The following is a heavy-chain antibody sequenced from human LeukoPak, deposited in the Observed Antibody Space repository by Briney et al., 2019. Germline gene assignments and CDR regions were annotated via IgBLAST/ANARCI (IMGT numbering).Heavy chain of an antibody. CDR1: GYTFSGYS. Sequence: ASVKVSCKASGYTFSGYSMHWVRQAPGQGLEWMGRINPNSGVTYYAQKFQGRVTMTSDTSITTAYMELSSLTSDDTATYYCARDASNWSAFDSWGQGTLVVVSS. D-gene: IGHD1-20*01. CDR2: INPNSGVT. CDR3: ARDASNWSAFDS. V-gene: IGHV1-2*06. J-gene: IGHJ5*01.